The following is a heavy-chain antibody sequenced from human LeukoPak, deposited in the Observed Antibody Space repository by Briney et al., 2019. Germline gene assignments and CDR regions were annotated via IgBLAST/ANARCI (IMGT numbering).Heavy chain of an antibody. CDR3: ARDRVLEWSGWFDP. J-gene: IGHJ5*02. CDR2: ISYDGSNK. V-gene: IGHV3-30-3*01. CDR1: GFTFSSYA. D-gene: IGHD3-3*01. Sequence: GGSLRLSCVASGFTFSSYAMHWVRQAPGKGLEWVVFISYDGSNKYYADSVKGRFTISRDNSKNTPYLQMNSLRVEDTAVYYCARDRVLEWSGWFDPWGQGTLVTVSS.